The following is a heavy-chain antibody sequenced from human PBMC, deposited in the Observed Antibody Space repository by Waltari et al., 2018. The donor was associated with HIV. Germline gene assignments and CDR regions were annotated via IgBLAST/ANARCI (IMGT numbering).Heavy chain of an antibody. J-gene: IGHJ6*02. D-gene: IGHD3-10*01. CDR2: IYYSGST. CDR1: GGSISSYY. Sequence: QVQLQESGPGLVKPSETLSLTCTVSGGSISSYYWSWIRQPPGKGLEWIGYIYYSGSTNSNPSRKMRVTISVDTSKNQFSLKLSSVTAADTAVYYCARGAYYGSGSYYNFYYYYGMDVWGQGTTVTVSS. V-gene: IGHV4-59*08. CDR3: ARGAYYGSGSYYNFYYYYGMDV.